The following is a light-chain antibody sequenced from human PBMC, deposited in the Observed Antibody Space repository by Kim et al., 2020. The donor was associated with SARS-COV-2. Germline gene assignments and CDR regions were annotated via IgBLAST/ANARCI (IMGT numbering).Light chain of an antibody. J-gene: IGKJ1*01. Sequence: STLSASVGDRVTLTGRASQSVSRWLAWYQQKPGKAPKLLIYDGSNFQSGVPSRFSGSGSGTEFTLTISSLQPDDFAIYYCQHRQTFGQGTKVDIK. V-gene: IGKV1-5*01. CDR3: QHRQT. CDR2: DGS. CDR1: QSVSRW.